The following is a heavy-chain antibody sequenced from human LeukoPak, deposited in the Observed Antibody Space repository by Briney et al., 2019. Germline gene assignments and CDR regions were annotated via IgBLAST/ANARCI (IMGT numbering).Heavy chain of an antibody. CDR3: ARVHLWSFDY. Sequence: GSLKISCKGPGYSFSTYWIGWVRQMPGKGLEWMGIIYPGDSDTRYSPSFQGQVTISADKSITTAYLQWSSLKASDTAIYYCARVHLWSFDYWGQGTLVTVSS. CDR2: IYPGDSDT. D-gene: IGHD5-18*01. CDR1: GYSFSTYW. V-gene: IGHV5-51*01. J-gene: IGHJ4*02.